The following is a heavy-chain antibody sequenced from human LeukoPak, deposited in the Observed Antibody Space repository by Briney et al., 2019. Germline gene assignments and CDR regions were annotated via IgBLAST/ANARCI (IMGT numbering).Heavy chain of an antibody. D-gene: IGHD6-13*01. CDR2: INPNSGGT. J-gene: IGHJ6*03. CDR3: ARDVGQQLAYYYYYMDV. Sequence: GASVKVSCKASGYTFTGYYMHWVRKPPGQGLEWMGWINPNSGGTNYAQKFQGRVTMTRDTSISTAYIELSRLRSDDTAVYYCARDVGQQLAYYYYYMDVWGKGTTVTVSS. V-gene: IGHV1-2*02. CDR1: GYTFTGYY.